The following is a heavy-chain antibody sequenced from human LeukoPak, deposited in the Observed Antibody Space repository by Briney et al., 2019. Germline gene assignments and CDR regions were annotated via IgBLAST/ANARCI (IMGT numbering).Heavy chain of an antibody. CDR2: IWHDGTYK. CDR3: ERAYCSSTRCWGYYYGMDV. Sequence: GGSLRLSCAVSGFRFSDSAMHWVRKAPGKGLEWVSVIWHDGTYKYYVDSVKGRFTISRDDSKNMLYLQMNSLRAEDTAVYYCERAYCSSTRCWGYYYGMDVWGEGTTVTVSS. CDR1: GFRFSDSA. J-gene: IGHJ6*04. V-gene: IGHV3-33*01. D-gene: IGHD2-2*01.